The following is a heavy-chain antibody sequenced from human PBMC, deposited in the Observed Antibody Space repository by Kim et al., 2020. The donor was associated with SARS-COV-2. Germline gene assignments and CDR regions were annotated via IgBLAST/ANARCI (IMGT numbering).Heavy chain of an antibody. J-gene: IGHJ4*02. CDR3: ARGRWFGGSYYFDY. V-gene: IGHV3-7*01. Sequence: YPDRVKGRFTISRDNAKNSLYLAMNSLRAEDTAVYYWARGRWFGGSYYFDYWGQGTLVTVSS. D-gene: IGHD3-10*01.